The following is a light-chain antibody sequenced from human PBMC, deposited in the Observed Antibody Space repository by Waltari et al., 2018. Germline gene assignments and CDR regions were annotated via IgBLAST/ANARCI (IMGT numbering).Light chain of an antibody. Sequence: EIVLTQSPATLSLSPGERAILSCRASENINNYLIWYQQKPGQPPRLLIYDASIRATGIPARFSGSGSGTDFTLTISSLEPEDFAIYYCQERINWPRTFGQGTKLEIK. J-gene: IGKJ2*01. CDR2: DAS. CDR1: ENINNY. CDR3: QERINWPRT. V-gene: IGKV3-11*01.